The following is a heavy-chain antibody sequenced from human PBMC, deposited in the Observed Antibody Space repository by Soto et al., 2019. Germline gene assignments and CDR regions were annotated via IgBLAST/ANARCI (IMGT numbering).Heavy chain of an antibody. CDR1: GYQFTGSY. Sequence: QVRLVQSGADVQRPGASMNISCQASGYQFTGSYLHWVRRAPGHGLQWMGMINPDTGSTTYAETFQERVTMTTDKSAGTVFLGLGRLTSDDTATYYCARQSCSGTSCNWYFDFWGQGTFVSVSS. V-gene: IGHV1-2*02. CDR3: ARQSCSGTSCNWYFDF. CDR2: INPDTGST. D-gene: IGHD2-2*01. J-gene: IGHJ4*02.